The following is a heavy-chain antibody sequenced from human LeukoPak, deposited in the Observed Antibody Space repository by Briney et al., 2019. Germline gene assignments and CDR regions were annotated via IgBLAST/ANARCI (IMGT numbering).Heavy chain of an antibody. CDR3: ARERGYYDSSGYRAFDI. CDR1: GFTFSSYS. CDR2: ISSSSSYI. Sequence: GGSLRLSCLASGFTFSSYSMNWVRQAPGKGLEWVSSISSSSSYIYYADSVKGRFTISRDNAKNSLYLQMNSLRAEDTAVYYCARERGYYDSSGYRAFDIWGQGTMVTVSS. J-gene: IGHJ3*02. D-gene: IGHD3-22*01. V-gene: IGHV3-21*01.